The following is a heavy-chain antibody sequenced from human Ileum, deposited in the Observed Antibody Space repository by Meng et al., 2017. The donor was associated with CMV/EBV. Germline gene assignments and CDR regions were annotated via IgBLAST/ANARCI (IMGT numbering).Heavy chain of an antibody. J-gene: IGHJ4*02. CDR3: ARHYNWGWYDY. D-gene: IGHD1-1*01. CDR2: VYYTGST. CDR1: SGPISSYY. Sequence: AGSLRLSCTVSSGPISSYYWTWIRQPPGNGLEWIGHVYYTGSTNYNTSLKSRLAISIDMSKNQFSLKMSSVTTADTAVYFCARHYNWGWYDYWGQGRLVTVSS. V-gene: IGHV4-59*01.